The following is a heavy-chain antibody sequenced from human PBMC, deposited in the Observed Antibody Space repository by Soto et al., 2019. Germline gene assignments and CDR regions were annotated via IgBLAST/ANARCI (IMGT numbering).Heavy chain of an antibody. CDR1: GFTFSSYA. D-gene: IGHD3-3*01. CDR2: ISGSGGST. J-gene: IGHJ4*02. Sequence: PVGSLRLSCAASGFTFSSYAMSWVRQAPGKGLEWVSAISGSGGSTYYADSVKGRFTISRDNAKNTLYLQMNSLRGEDTAVYYCAKDFFEPSFDYWGQGTLVTVSS. CDR3: AKDFFEPSFDY. V-gene: IGHV3-23*01.